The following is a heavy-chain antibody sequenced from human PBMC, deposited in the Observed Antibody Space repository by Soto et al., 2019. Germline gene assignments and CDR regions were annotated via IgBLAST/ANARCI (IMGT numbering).Heavy chain of an antibody. J-gene: IGHJ4*02. CDR1: GGSISTITYY. CDR2: IYYSGST. Sequence: SETLSLTCTVSGGSISTITYYWGWIRQPPGKGLEWIGTIYYSGSTYYTPSLKSRVTISVDTSTNQFSLKLNDVTAADTAVYYCARHLYNYGSGSYFDYWGQGTLVTVSS. CDR3: ARHLYNYGSGSYFDY. V-gene: IGHV4-39*01. D-gene: IGHD3-10*01.